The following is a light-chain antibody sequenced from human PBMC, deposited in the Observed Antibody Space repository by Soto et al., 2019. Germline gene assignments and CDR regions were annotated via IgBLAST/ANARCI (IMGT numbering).Light chain of an antibody. CDR2: EVS. J-gene: IGLJ1*01. V-gene: IGLV2-14*03. CDR1: SSDVGACDF. Sequence: QSVLTQPASVSWSPGQSIAISCTGTSSDVGACDFVSWYQQHPDKAPKLLIYEVSNRPSGVSDRFSGSKSVNTATLTISGLQAEDEADYYCSSHTTSNTRVLGTGTKVTVL. CDR3: SSHTTSNTRV.